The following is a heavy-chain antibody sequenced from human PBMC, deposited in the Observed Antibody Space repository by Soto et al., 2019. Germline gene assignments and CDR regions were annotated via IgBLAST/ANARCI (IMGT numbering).Heavy chain of an antibody. CDR2: ISSSSSYI. J-gene: IGHJ4*02. CDR3: AISETVDSGTDY. Sequence: EVQLVESGGGLVKPGGSLRLSCAASGFTVSIYSMNWVRQAPGKGLEWVSSISSSSSYIYYADSVKGRFTISRDNAKNSLYLQMNSLRAEDTAVYYCAISETVDSGTDYWGQGTLVTVSS. CDR1: GFTVSIYS. V-gene: IGHV3-21*01. D-gene: IGHD6-19*01.